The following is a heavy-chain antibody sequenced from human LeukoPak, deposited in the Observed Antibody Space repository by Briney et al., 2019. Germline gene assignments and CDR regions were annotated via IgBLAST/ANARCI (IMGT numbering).Heavy chain of an antibody. CDR3: ARGPTMQWPPGY. CDR2: INHSGST. Sequence: SETLSLTCAVYGGSFSGYYWSWIRQPPGKGLEWIGEINHSGSTNYNPSLKSRVTISVDTSKNQFSLKLSSVTAADTAVYYCARGPTMQWPPGYWGQGTLVTVSS. CDR1: GGSFSGYY. D-gene: IGHD6-19*01. V-gene: IGHV4-34*01. J-gene: IGHJ4*02.